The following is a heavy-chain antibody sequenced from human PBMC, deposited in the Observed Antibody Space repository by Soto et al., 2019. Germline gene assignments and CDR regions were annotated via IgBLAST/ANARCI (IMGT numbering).Heavy chain of an antibody. D-gene: IGHD2-2*01. CDR2: INHSGST. CDR3: ARGRIVVVPAATAHPNWFDP. CDR1: VGSFIGYY. V-gene: IGHV4-34*01. J-gene: IGHJ5*02. Sequence: PSETLSLTCAFYVGSFIGYYWSWIRQPPGKGLEWIEEINHSGSTNYNPSLKSRVTISVDTSKNQFSLKLSSVTAADTAVYYCARGRIVVVPAATAHPNWFDPWGQGTLVTVSS.